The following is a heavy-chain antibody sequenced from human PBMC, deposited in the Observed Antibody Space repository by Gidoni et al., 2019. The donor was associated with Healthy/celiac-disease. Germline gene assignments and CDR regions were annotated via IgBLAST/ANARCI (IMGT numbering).Heavy chain of an antibody. J-gene: IGHJ3*02. CDR2: ISYDGSNK. CDR1: GFPFSRYA. V-gene: IGHV3-30-3*01. CDR3: ARDLLTTEAFDI. D-gene: IGHD4-17*01. Sequence: QVQLVEAGGGVVQPGRSLRLFCAASGFPFSRYALHWVRQAPGKGLVWVAVISYDGSNKYYADSVKVRFTISRDNSKTTLYLQMNSLRAEDTAVYYCARDLLTTEAFDIWGQGTMVTVSS.